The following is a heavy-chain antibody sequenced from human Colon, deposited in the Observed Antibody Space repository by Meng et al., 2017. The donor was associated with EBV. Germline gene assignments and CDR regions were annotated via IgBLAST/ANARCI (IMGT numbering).Heavy chain of an antibody. V-gene: IGHV4-39*01. CDR3: ARRRGGSGRDC. D-gene: IGHD3-10*01. Sequence: HVKWSGPGLVNTSEHLSLTCTVSGGSISSNGYYWNWVRQPPGKGLEWIGAIYHSGSTSYNPSLQSRVTMCVDTSKNQFSLMLTSVTATDTAVYYCARRRGGSGRDCWGQGTLVTVSS. CDR2: IYHSGST. J-gene: IGHJ4*02. CDR1: GGSISSNGYY.